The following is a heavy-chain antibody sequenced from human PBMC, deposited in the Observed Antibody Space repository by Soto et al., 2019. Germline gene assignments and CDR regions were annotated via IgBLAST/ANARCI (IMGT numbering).Heavy chain of an antibody. J-gene: IGHJ4*02. CDR3: ARGNYGWYLGDFDY. CDR1: GFTFSDYY. V-gene: IGHV3-11*05. Sequence: QVQLVESGGGLVKPGGSLRLSCAASGFTFSDYYMTWLRQAPGKGLEWLSYISSLSTYTNYADSVQGRFTISRDNAKNSLYLQMNSLRAEDTAVYYCARGNYGWYLGDFDYWGQGTLVSVSS. CDR2: ISSLSTYT. D-gene: IGHD6-19*01.